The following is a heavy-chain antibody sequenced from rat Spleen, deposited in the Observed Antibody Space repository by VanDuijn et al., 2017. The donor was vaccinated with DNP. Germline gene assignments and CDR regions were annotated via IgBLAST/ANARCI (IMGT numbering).Heavy chain of an antibody. Sequence: QVPLKESGPGLVQPSQTLSLTCTVSGFSLTSHRVSLVRQPSGKGPEWMGRMWYDGGITYNSALKFRLSISKDTSKSQVFLQRNSLQPEDTATYSCASTLVNYGTYGYYAMDAWGQGTSVTVSS. V-gene: IGHV2-32*01. D-gene: IGHD1-3*01. CDR2: MWYDGGI. J-gene: IGHJ4*01. CDR1: GFSLTSHR. CDR3: ASTLVNYGTYGYYAMDA.